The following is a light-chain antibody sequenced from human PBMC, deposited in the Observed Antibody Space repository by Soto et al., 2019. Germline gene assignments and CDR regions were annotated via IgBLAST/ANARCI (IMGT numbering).Light chain of an antibody. CDR3: QLYGSSPPAWT. J-gene: IGKJ1*01. CDR2: GAS. Sequence: EIVLTQSPGTLSLSPGERATLSCRASQNVSSSYLAWYQQKPGQAPRLLIYGASTRVTGIPDRFSGSGSGTDFSLTISRLEPEDFAVYYCQLYGSSPPAWTFGQGTKVDIK. V-gene: IGKV3-20*01. CDR1: QNVSSSY.